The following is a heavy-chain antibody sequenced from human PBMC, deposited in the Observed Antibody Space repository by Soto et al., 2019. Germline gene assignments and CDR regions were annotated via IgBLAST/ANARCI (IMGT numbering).Heavy chain of an antibody. J-gene: IGHJ6*02. V-gene: IGHV1-69*05. D-gene: IGHD3-22*01. CDR3: ARDSSESNYYYYYGMDV. CDR2: IIPIFGTA. CDR1: GGTFSSYA. Sequence: SVNVSCKASGGTFSSYASIWVRQAPGQGLEWMGGIIPIFGTANYAQKFQERVTITRDMSTSTAYMELRSLRSDDTAVYYCARDSSESNYYYYYGMDVWGQGTTVTVSS.